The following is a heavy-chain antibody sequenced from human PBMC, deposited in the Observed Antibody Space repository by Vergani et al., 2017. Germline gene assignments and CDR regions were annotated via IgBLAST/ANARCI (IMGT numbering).Heavy chain of an antibody. CDR2: IYHSGST. Sequence: QVQLQESGPGLVKPSETLSLTCAVSGYSISSGYYWGWIRQPPGKGLEWIGSIYHSGSTYYNPSLKSRVTISVDTSKNQFSLKLSSVTAADTAVYYCARRGWERPFDYWGQGTLVTVSS. D-gene: IGHD1-26*01. CDR3: ARRGWERPFDY. J-gene: IGHJ4*02. CDR1: GYSISSGYY. V-gene: IGHV4-38-2*01.